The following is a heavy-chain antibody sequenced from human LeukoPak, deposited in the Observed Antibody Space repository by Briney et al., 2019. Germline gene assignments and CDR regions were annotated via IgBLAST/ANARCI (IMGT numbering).Heavy chain of an antibody. CDR3: ARSDYDFWSGYSESDFDY. V-gene: IGHV3-21*01. CDR1: GFTFSSYS. Sequence: GGSLRLSCAASGFTFSSYSMNWVRQAPGKGLEWVSSISSSSSYIYYADSVKGRFTISRDNAKNSLYLQMNSLRAEDTAVYYCARSDYDFWSGYSESDFDYWGQGTLVTVSS. CDR2: ISSSSSYI. J-gene: IGHJ4*02. D-gene: IGHD3-3*01.